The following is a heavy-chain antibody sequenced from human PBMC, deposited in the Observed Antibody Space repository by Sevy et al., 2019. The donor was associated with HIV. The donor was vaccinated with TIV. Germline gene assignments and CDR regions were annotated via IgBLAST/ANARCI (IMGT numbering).Heavy chain of an antibody. Sequence: GESLKISCKDSGYTFTSYGISWVRQAPGQGLEWMGWISAYNGNTNYAQKLQGRVTMTTDTSTSTAYMELRSLRSDDTAVYYCARGTSEMATTPFDYWGQGTLVTVSS. CDR3: ARGTSEMATTPFDY. V-gene: IGHV1-18*01. D-gene: IGHD5-12*01. J-gene: IGHJ4*02. CDR2: ISAYNGNT. CDR1: GYTFTSYG.